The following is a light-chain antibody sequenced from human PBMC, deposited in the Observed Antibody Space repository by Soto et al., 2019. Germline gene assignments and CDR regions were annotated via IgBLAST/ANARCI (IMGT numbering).Light chain of an antibody. V-gene: IGKV1-5*03. CDR1: QSISIW. CDR3: QQYNSDST. CDR2: KAS. J-gene: IGKJ1*01. Sequence: DIQMTQSPSTLSASVGDRVTITCRASQSISIWLAWYQQKPGKAPKLLIYKASSLESGVPSRFSGSGSGTEFTLTINSLQLDDFATYYCQQYNSDSTFGQGTKVEIK.